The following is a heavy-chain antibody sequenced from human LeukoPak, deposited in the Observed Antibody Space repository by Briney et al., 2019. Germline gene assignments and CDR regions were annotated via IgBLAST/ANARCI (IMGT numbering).Heavy chain of an antibody. CDR2: ISYDGSNK. V-gene: IGHV3-30*18. CDR1: GFTFSSYG. J-gene: IGHJ3*02. Sequence: GRSLRLSCAASGFTFSSYGMHWVRQAPGKGLEWVAVISYDGSNKYYADSVKGRFTISRDNSKNTLYLQMNSLRAEDTAVYYCAKLEVVVAASDAFDIWGQGTMVTVSS. D-gene: IGHD2-15*01. CDR3: AKLEVVVAASDAFDI.